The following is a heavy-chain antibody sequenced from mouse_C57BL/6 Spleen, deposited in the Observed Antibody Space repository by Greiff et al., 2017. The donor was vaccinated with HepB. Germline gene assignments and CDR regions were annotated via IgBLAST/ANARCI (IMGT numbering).Heavy chain of an antibody. CDR2: INPSNGGT. V-gene: IGHV1-53*01. J-gene: IGHJ4*01. Sequence: QVHVKQSGTELVKPGASVKLSCKASGYTFTSYWIHWVKQRPGQGLEWIGNINPSNGGTNYNEKFKSKATLTVDKSSSTAYMQLSSLTSEDSAVYYCARSGGYYPGYAMDYWGQGTSVTVSS. CDR3: ARSGGYYPGYAMDY. CDR1: GYTFTSYW. D-gene: IGHD2-3*01.